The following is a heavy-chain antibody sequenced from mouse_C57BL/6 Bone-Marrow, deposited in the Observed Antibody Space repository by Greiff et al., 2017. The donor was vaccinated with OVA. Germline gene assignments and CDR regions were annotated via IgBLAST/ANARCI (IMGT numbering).Heavy chain of an antibody. CDR2: ISSGSSTI. CDR3: ARRRGYYAMDY. J-gene: IGHJ4*01. V-gene: IGHV5-17*01. CDR1: GFTFSDYG. Sequence: EVKLVESGGGLVKPGGSLKLSCAASGFTFSDYGMHWVRQAPEKGLEWVAYISSGSSTIYYADTVKGRFTISRDNAKNTLFLQMTSLRSEDTAMYYSARRRGYYAMDYWGQGTSVTVSS.